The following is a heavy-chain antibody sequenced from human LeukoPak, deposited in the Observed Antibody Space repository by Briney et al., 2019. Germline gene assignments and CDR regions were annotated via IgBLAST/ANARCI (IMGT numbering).Heavy chain of an antibody. CDR2: MYSGGDT. D-gene: IGHD1-7*01. V-gene: IGHV3-53*01. CDR3: AAKVELRSNGPYFNS. Sequence: GGSLRLSCAPSGFTVSSKYMSWVRQAPGTGLEWVTVMYSGGDTFYAASVKGRFTISRDNSKNTLYPQMNSLRAEDTAVYYCAAKVELRSNGPYFNSWGQGTLVTVSS. CDR1: GFTVSSKY. J-gene: IGHJ4*02.